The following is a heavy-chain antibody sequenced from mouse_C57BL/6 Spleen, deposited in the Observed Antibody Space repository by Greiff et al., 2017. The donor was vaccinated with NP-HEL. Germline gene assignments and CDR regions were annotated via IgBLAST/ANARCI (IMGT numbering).Heavy chain of an antibody. V-gene: IGHV3-6*01. J-gene: IGHJ2*01. CDR1: GYSITSGYY. CDR3: ARDDYFDY. Sequence: EVQLQQSGPGLVKPSQSLSLTCSVTGYSITSGYYWNWIRQFPGNKLEWMGYISYDGSNNYNPSLKNRISITRDTSKNQIFLKLNSVTTEDTATYYCARDDYFDYWGQGTTLTVSS. CDR2: ISYDGSN.